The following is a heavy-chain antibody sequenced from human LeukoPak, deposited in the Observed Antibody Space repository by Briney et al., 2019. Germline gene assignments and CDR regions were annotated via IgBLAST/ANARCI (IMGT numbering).Heavy chain of an antibody. CDR3: TRGAAVGGAVPCVPNYYGMDV. V-gene: IGHV3-72*01. D-gene: IGHD6-13*01. J-gene: IGHJ6*02. CDR1: GFTFSDHY. Sequence: GGSLRLSCAVSGFTFSDHYMDWVRQAPGKGLEWVGRSRNKGNGYTTEYAASVEGRFTISRDDSKNLLYLQMNSLKTEDTAVYYCTRGAAVGGAVPCVPNYYGMDVWGQGTTVTVSS. CDR2: SRNKGNGYTT.